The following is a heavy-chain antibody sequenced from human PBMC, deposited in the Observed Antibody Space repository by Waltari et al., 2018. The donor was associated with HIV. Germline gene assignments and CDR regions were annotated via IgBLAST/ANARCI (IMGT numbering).Heavy chain of an antibody. CDR3: ARGIAVAGRYYFYGMDV. D-gene: IGHD6-19*01. Sequence: EVQLVESGGGLVQPGGSLRLPCAACGFTFRNYRMSWVCGAAGKWLKCVAYINQAGSRKYYVDSVKCLFTISRDNAKNSLYLQMNSLRAEDTAVYYCARGIAVAGRYYFYGMDVWGQGTTVTVSS. CDR2: INQAGSRK. V-gene: IGHV3-7*01. CDR1: GFTFRNYR. J-gene: IGHJ6*02.